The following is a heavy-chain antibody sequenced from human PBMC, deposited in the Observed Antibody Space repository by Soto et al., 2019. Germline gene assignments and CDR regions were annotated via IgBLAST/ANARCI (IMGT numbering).Heavy chain of an antibody. V-gene: IGHV3-30-3*01. CDR3: ERFKGCSGGSCYPYFDY. D-gene: IGHD2-15*01. Sequence: QVQLVESGGGVVQPGRSLRLSCAASGFTFSSYAMHWVRQAPGKGLEWVAVISSDGSNEYYAGSVKGRFTISRDNSKNTLYLQMNSLRAEDTAVYYCERFKGCSGGSCYPYFDYWGQGTLVTVSS. CDR2: ISSDGSNE. J-gene: IGHJ4*02. CDR1: GFTFSSYA.